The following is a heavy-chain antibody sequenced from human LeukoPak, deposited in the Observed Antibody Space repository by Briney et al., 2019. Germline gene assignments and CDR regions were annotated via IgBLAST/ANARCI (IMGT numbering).Heavy chain of an antibody. CDR1: GFTLSSYA. J-gene: IGHJ4*02. CDR3: AKAGDTAMVPIDY. CDR2: ISGSGGST. Sequence: GGSLRLSCVASGFTLSSYAMSWVGPALGKGVEWVSAISGSGGSTYYADSVKGRFTISRDNSKNTLYLQMNSLRAEDTAVYYCAKAGDTAMVPIDYWGQGTLVTVSS. D-gene: IGHD5-18*01. V-gene: IGHV3-23*01.